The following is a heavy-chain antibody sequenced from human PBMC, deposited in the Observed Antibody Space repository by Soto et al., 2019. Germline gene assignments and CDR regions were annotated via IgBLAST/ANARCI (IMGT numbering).Heavy chain of an antibody. D-gene: IGHD6-13*01. V-gene: IGHV5-51*01. CDR2: IYPGDSDT. Sequence: VESLEISCKGSGYSFTSYWIGWVSQMHGKGLEWMGIIYPGDSDTRYSPPFQGQVTISADKSISTAYLQWSSLKASDTAMYYCARLDSRDKRDAFDIWGQGTMVTGSS. CDR1: GYSFTSYW. J-gene: IGHJ3*02. CDR3: ARLDSRDKRDAFDI.